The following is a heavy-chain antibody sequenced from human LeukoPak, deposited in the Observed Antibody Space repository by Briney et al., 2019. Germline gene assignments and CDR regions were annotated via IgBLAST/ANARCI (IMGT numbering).Heavy chain of an antibody. Sequence: PSETLSPTCTVSGGSISSSSYYWGWIRQPPGKGLEWIGSIYYSGSTYYNPSLKSRVTISVDTSKNQFSLKLSSVTAADTAVYYCARHEYSSRTYYFDYWGQGTLVTVSS. D-gene: IGHD6-6*01. CDR3: ARHEYSSRTYYFDY. CDR1: GGSISSSSYY. CDR2: IYYSGST. V-gene: IGHV4-39*01. J-gene: IGHJ4*02.